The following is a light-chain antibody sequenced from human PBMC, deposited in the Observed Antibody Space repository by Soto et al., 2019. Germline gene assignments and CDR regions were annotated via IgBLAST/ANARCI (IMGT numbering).Light chain of an antibody. CDR3: QQSYSTPRVT. V-gene: IGKV1-39*01. J-gene: IGKJ3*01. Sequence: DIQMTQSPSSLSASVGDRVTITCRASQSISSYLNWYQQKPGKAPKLLIYAASSFKSGVKSRFSGSGSGKDFTLTISSLQPEDFATYYCQQSYSTPRVTFGPGTNVDLK. CDR2: AAS. CDR1: QSISSY.